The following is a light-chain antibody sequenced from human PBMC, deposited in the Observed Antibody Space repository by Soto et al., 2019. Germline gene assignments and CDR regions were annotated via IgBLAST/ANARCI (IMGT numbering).Light chain of an antibody. J-gene: IGLJ1*01. CDR2: DVT. Sequence: QSALTQSPSASGSPGQSVTISCTGTSSDIGGYNSVSWYRQHPGKAPKVMIYDVTKRPSGVPDRFSGSKSGNTASLTVSALQAEDEADYYCSSYTDRKNLVSGTGTKVTVL. V-gene: IGLV2-8*01. CDR3: SSYTDRKNLV. CDR1: SSDIGGYNS.